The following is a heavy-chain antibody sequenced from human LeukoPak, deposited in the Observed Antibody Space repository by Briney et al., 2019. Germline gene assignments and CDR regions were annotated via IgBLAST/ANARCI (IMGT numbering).Heavy chain of an antibody. Sequence: GASVKVSCKASGYIFTGYYMHWVRQAPGQGLEWMGWINPNSGDTDYAQKFQDRVTMTRDTSISTAYMELSRLTSDDTAVYFCARDIQYWGQGTLVTVSS. CDR2: INPNSGDT. CDR1: GYIFTGYY. V-gene: IGHV1-2*02. D-gene: IGHD2-21*01. CDR3: ARDIQY. J-gene: IGHJ4*02.